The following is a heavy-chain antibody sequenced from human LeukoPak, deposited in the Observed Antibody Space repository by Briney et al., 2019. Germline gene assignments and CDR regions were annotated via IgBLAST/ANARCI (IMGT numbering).Heavy chain of an antibody. J-gene: IGHJ6*03. CDR2: MNPNSGNT. CDR3: ARHGAGPHPYYYYYYMDV. V-gene: IGHV1-8*03. CDR1: GYTFTSYD. D-gene: IGHD1-26*01. Sequence: VASVKVSCKASGYTFTSYDINWVRQATGQGLEWMGWMNPNSGNTGYAQTFQGRVTITRNTSISTAYMELSSLRSEDTAVYYCARHGAGPHPYYYYYYMDVWGKGTTVTVSS.